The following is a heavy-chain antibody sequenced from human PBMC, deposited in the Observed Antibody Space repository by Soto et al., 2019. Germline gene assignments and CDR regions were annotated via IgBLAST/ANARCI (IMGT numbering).Heavy chain of an antibody. CDR1: GGSISSYY. J-gene: IGHJ5*02. V-gene: IGHV4-59*01. Sequence: SETLSLTCTVSGGSISSYYWSWIRQPPGKGLEWIGYIYYSGSTNYNPSLKSRVTISVDTSKNQFSLKLSSVTAAGTAVYYCARSLRRGYYDSSGYYYDNWFDPWGQGTLVTVSS. CDR2: IYYSGST. D-gene: IGHD3-22*01. CDR3: ARSLRRGYYDSSGYYYDNWFDP.